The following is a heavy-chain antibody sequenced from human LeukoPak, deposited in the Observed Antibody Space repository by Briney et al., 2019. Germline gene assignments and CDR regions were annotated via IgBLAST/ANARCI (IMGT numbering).Heavy chain of an antibody. CDR3: ASPVFHCGGGSCYDWFDP. D-gene: IGHD2-15*01. CDR1: GGSISSYY. Sequence: SETLSLTCTVSGGSISSYYWSWIRQPPGKGLEWIGYIYYSGSTNYNPSLKSRVTISVDTSKNQFSLKLSSVTAADTAVYYCASPVFHCGGGSCYDWFDPWGRETLV. J-gene: IGHJ5*02. V-gene: IGHV4-59*08. CDR2: IYYSGST.